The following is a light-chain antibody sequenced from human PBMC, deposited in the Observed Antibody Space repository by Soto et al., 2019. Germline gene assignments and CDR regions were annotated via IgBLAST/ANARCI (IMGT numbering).Light chain of an antibody. J-gene: IGKJ1*01. CDR2: GAS. V-gene: IGKV3-15*01. Sequence: EIVMTQSPATLSVSPGERATLSCRASQSVSSNLAWYRQKPGQAPRLLIYGASTRATGIPARISGSGSGTEFTLTISNLEPEDFALYYCQQRSSWPLTFGQGTRVEIK. CDR1: QSVSSN. CDR3: QQRSSWPLT.